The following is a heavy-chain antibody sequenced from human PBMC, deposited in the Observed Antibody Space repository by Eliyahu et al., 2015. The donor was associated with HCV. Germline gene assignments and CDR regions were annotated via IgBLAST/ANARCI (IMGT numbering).Heavy chain of an antibody. V-gene: IGHV3-49*04. J-gene: IGHJ4*02. CDR3: TREYYDILTGYYGLDY. D-gene: IGHD3-9*01. CDR1: GFTFGDYA. CDR2: IRSKAYGGTT. Sequence: EVQLVESGGGLVQPGRSLRLSCTASGFTFGDYAMSWVRQAPGKGLEWVGFIRSKAYGGTTEYAASVKGRFTISRDDSKSIAYLQMNSLKTEDTAVYYCTREYYDILTGYYGLDYWGQGTLVTVSS.